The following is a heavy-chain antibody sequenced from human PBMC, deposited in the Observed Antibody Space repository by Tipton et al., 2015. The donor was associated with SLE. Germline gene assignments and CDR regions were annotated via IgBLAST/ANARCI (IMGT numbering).Heavy chain of an antibody. CDR2: IYHSGST. V-gene: IGHV4-30-2*01. Sequence: TLSLTCAVSGGSISSGGYSWSWIRQPPGKGLAWLGYIYHSGSTYYNPSLKSRVTISVDRSKNQFSLKLSSVTAADTAVYYCASRGVPDAFDIWGQGTMVTVSS. D-gene: IGHD3-10*01. CDR1: GGSISSGGYS. J-gene: IGHJ3*02. CDR3: ASRGVPDAFDI.